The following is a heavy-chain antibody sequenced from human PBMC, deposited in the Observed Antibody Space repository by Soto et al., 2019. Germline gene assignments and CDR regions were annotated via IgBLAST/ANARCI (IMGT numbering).Heavy chain of an antibody. Sequence: GGSLRLSCAASGFTFSSYSMNWVRQAPGKGLEWVSSISSSSSYIYYADSVKGRFTISRDNAKNSLYLQMNSLRAEDTAVYYCARSVLGYWYFDLWGRGTLVTVSS. J-gene: IGHJ2*01. V-gene: IGHV3-21*01. CDR3: ARSVLGYWYFDL. CDR2: ISSSSSYI. D-gene: IGHD3-16*01. CDR1: GFTFSSYS.